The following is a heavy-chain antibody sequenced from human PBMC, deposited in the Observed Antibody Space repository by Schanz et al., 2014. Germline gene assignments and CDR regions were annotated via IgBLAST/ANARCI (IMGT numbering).Heavy chain of an antibody. J-gene: IGHJ4*02. CDR1: GYTFNNYTYV. V-gene: IGHV1-18*01. CDR2: ISAYNGNT. CDR3: ARDFSAYVGNYFDY. D-gene: IGHD5-12*01. Sequence: QVLQVQSGSELKKPGTSVKVSCKASGYTFNNYTYVMIWVRQAPGQGLEWMGWISAYNGNTNYAQKLQGRVTMTTDTSTSTAYMELRSLRSDDTAVYYCARDFSAYVGNYFDYWGQGTLVTVSS.